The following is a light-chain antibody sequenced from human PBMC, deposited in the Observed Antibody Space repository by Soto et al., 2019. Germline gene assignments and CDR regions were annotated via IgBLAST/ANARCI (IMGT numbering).Light chain of an antibody. CDR3: SSYAGSNNFV. Sequence: QSVLTQPPCASVSPGQSVTISCTGTSSHVGGYDYVSWYQQHPGKAPKLMIYGVTKRPSGVPDRFSGYKAGNTASLTVSGLQAEDEADYYCSSYAGSNNFVFGTGSKVTVL. CDR2: GVT. CDR1: SSHVGGYDY. V-gene: IGLV2-8*01. J-gene: IGLJ1*01.